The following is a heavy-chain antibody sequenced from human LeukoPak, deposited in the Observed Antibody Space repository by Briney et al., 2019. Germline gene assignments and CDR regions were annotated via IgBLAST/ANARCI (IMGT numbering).Heavy chain of an antibody. CDR2: IYSGGGT. CDR3: MWISTGGY. CDR1: GFIVSSNS. Sequence: QPGRSLRLSCAASGFIVSSNSVTWVRQAPGKGLEWVSVIYSGGGTYYADSVKGRFTISRDNSKNTVYLQMNSLRPEDTAVYYCMWISTGGYWGQGTLVTVS. J-gene: IGHJ4*02. D-gene: IGHD5-12*01. V-gene: IGHV3-53*01.